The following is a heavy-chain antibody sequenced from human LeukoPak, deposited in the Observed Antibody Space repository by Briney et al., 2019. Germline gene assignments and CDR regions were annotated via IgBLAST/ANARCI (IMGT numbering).Heavy chain of an antibody. D-gene: IGHD4/OR15-4a*01. J-gene: IGHJ6*04. CDR3: VRDPDYGVLYFV. CDR1: GFTFSSYS. Sequence: PGGSLTLSCAASGFTFSSYSMNWVRQAPGKGLEWVSYIRSSSSTIYYADSVKGRFTISRDNAKNSLYLQMNSLRAEDTAVYYCVRDPDYGVLYFVWGKGTTVTVSS. V-gene: IGHV3-48*01. CDR2: IRSSSSTI.